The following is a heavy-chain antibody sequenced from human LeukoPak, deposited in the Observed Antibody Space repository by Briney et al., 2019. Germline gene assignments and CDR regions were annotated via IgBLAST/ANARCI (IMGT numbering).Heavy chain of an antibody. J-gene: IGHJ4*02. V-gene: IGHV1-18*04. CDR3: ARSGLGGYYDSSGYYSY. CDR2: ISAYNGNT. D-gene: IGHD3-22*01. CDR1: DYTTYY. Sequence: GASVKVSCKTSDYTTYYIHWVRQAPGQGLEWMGWISAYNGNTNYAQKLQGRVTMTTDTSTGTAYMELRSLRSDDTAVYYCARSGLGGYYDSSGYYSYWGQGTLVTVSS.